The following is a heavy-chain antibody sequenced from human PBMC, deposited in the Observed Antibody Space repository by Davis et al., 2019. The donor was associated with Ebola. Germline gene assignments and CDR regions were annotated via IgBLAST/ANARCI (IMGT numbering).Heavy chain of an antibody. CDR2: IKQDGSEK. V-gene: IGHV3-7*01. CDR3: ARGPSTGNSFTY. CDR1: GFTSSSYA. Sequence: WGSLRLSCAASGFTSSSYAMSWVRQAPGKGLEWVTNIKQDGSEKYYVDSVKGRFTISRDNAKNSLYLQMNSLRAEDTAVYYCARGPSTGNSFTYWGQGTLVTVSS. J-gene: IGHJ4*02. D-gene: IGHD6-13*01.